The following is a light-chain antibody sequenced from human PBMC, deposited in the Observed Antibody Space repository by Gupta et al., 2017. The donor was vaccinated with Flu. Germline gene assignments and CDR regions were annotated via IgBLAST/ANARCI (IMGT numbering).Light chain of an antibody. V-gene: IGKV3-20*01. J-gene: IGKJ1*01. CDR1: QSVSSSY. CDR3: QQDGSSPWT. CDR2: GAS. Sequence: IGLTRYPGTLSLSPGERATLSCRASQSVSSSYFDWYQQKPGQAPRLINYGASSSATGLPDRFSGSGSGTYFPLTISLLEPEDFAVYYCQQDGSSPWTFGQGTKVEIK.